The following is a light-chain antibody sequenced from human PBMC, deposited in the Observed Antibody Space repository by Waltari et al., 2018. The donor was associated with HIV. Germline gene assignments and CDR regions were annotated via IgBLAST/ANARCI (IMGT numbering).Light chain of an antibody. CDR2: SNK. Sequence: QSVLTQPPSASGTPGQGVTISCSGSSSNIGSNAVNWYRQLPGTAPKVLIYSNKQRPAGVPYRFSGSNSGTSASLAISGLQSEDDADYYCAAWDDSLNGLLFGGGTKLTVL. V-gene: IGLV1-44*01. CDR3: AAWDDSLNGLL. CDR1: SSNIGSNA. J-gene: IGLJ2*01.